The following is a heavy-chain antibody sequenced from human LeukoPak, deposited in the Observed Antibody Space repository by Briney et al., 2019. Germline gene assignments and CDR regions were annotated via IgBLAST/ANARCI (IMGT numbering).Heavy chain of an antibody. CDR3: ASEGGYSHACDY. V-gene: IGHV3-74*01. J-gene: IGHJ4*02. Sequence: GGSLRLSCAASGFTFSSYLMNWVRQAPGKGLVWVSRINSDGSSTSHADSVKGRFTISRDNAKNTLYLQMNSLRAEDTAVYYCASEGGYSHACDYWGQGTLVTVSS. D-gene: IGHD3-22*01. CDR1: GFTFSSYL. CDR2: INSDGSST.